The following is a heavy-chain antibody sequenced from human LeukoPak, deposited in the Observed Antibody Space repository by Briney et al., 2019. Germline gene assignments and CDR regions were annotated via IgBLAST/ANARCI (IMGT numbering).Heavy chain of an antibody. J-gene: IGHJ5*02. Sequence: SETLSLTCAVYGGSFSGYYWSWIRQPPGKGLEWNGEINHSGSTNYNPSLKSRVTISVDTSKNQFSLKLSSVTAADTAVYYCARGLYVYWGWQDLSNWFAPWGQGTLVTVSS. CDR2: INHSGST. V-gene: IGHV4-34*01. CDR3: ARGLYVYWGWQDLSNWFAP. D-gene: IGHD3/OR15-3a*01. CDR1: GGSFSGYY.